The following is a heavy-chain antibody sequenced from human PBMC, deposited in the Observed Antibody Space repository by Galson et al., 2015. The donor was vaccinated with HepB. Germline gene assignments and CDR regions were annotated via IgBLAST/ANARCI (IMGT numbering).Heavy chain of an antibody. Sequence: SVKVSCKASGYDFTYYALHWVRQAPGQRLEWMGWIRAGNGKTEYSQKFQGRVAITGETSADTAYMELSSRRSEDTAVYYCARNSGSYPNWFDPWGQGTLVTVSS. V-gene: IGHV1-3*01. J-gene: IGHJ5*02. CDR2: IRAGNGKT. CDR1: GYDFTYYA. D-gene: IGHD1-26*01. CDR3: ARNSGSYPNWFDP.